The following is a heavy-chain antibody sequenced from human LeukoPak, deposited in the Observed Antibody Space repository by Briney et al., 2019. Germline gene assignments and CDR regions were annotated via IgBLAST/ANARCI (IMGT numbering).Heavy chain of an antibody. D-gene: IGHD4-23*01. CDR1: GFTFSSYG. V-gene: IGHV3-23*01. CDR3: ATLRGGNSGLSHQHNTWYFDY. J-gene: IGHJ4*02. Sequence: GGSLRLSCAASGFTFSSYGMSWVRQAPGKGLEWVSAISGSGGSTYYADSVKGRFTISRDNSKNTLYLQMNSLKASDTAMYYCATLRGGNSGLSHQHNTWYFDYWGQGTLVTVSS. CDR2: ISGSGGST.